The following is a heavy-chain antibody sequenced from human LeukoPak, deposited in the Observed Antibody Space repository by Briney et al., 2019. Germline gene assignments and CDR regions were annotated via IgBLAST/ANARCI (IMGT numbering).Heavy chain of an antibody. J-gene: IGHJ4*02. CDR1: GFTFSNYG. CDR2: IRYDGSEK. D-gene: IGHD2-2*01. Sequence: GGSLRLSCTASGFTFSNYGMHWVRQAPGKGLGWVAFIRYDGSEKYYADSVKGRFTISRDNSKNTLYLQMNSLRAEDTAVYYCAKDSSIVPTAYYFDYWGQGTLVTVSS. CDR3: AKDSSIVPTAYYFDY. V-gene: IGHV3-30*02.